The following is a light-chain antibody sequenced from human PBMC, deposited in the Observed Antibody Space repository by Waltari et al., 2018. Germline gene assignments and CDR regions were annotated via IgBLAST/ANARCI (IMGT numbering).Light chain of an antibody. V-gene: IGKV3-20*01. CDR2: DAS. CDR1: QSISRP. J-gene: IGKJ1*01. CDR3: QQYVSLPAT. Sequence: EIMLTQSPGTLSLSPGERATLSCRASQSISRPLAWYQQKPDQAPRLLIYDASTRAAGIPDRFSGSVSGTDFSLTISRLGPEDSAVYYCQQYVSLPATFGQGTKVEIK.